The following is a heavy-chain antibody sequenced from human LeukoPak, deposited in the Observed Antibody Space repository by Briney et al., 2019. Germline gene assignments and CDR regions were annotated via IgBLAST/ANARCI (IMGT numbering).Heavy chain of an antibody. Sequence: GGSLRLSCAASGFTFDDYAMHWVWQAPGKGLEWVSGISWNSGSIGYADSVKGRFTISRDNAKNSLYLQMNSLRAEDMALYYCAKGSVGIVVGAFDIWGQGTMVTVSS. V-gene: IGHV3-9*03. CDR2: ISWNSGSI. J-gene: IGHJ3*02. CDR1: GFTFDDYA. D-gene: IGHD2-2*01. CDR3: AKGSVGIVVGAFDI.